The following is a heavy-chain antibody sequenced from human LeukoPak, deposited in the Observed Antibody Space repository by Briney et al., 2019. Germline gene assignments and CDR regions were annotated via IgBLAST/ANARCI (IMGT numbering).Heavy chain of an antibody. D-gene: IGHD1-26*01. J-gene: IGHJ4*02. Sequence: ASVKVSXKASGYTFTSYGISWVRQAPGQGLEWMGRISAYNGNTNYAQKLQGRVTMTTDTSTSTAYMELRSLRSDDTAVYYCARVGEWELLRTNDYWGQGTLVTVSS. CDR2: ISAYNGNT. V-gene: IGHV1-18*01. CDR1: GYTFTSYG. CDR3: ARVGEWELLRTNDY.